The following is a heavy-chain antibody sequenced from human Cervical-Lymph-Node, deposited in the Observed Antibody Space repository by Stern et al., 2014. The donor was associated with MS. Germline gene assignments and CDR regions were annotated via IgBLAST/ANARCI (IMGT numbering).Heavy chain of an antibody. J-gene: IGHJ6*02. CDR2: ITCDGGST. D-gene: IGHD2-8*02. CDR1: GFTFEDYG. CDR3: ARAFCTGGVCYSFPFYGMDV. V-gene: IGHV3-20*01. Sequence: EVQLLESGGGVVRPGRSLRLSCAASGFTFEDYGMSWVRQGPGKGPEWVPAITCDGGSTVYAGSVQGRFTISRDNAKNSLYLQMNSLRAEDTALYHCARAFCTGGVCYSFPFYGMDVWGQGTTVTVSS.